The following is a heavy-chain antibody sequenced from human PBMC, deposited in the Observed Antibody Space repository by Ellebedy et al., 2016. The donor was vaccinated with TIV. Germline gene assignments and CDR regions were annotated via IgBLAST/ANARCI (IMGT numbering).Heavy chain of an antibody. D-gene: IGHD6-13*01. CDR1: GFTFSSYA. CDR2: ISYDGSNK. V-gene: IGHV3-30-3*01. CDR3: ARDYISQSGRIAARRGAYFDY. Sequence: GGSLRLXXAASGFTFSSYAMHWVRQAPGKGLEWVAVISYDGSNKYYADSVKGRFTISRDNSKNTLYLQMNSLRAEDTAVYYCARDYISQSGRIAARRGAYFDYWGQGTLVTVSS. J-gene: IGHJ4*02.